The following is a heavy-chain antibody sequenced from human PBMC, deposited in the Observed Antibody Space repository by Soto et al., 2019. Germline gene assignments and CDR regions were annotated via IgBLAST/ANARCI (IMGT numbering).Heavy chain of an antibody. CDR3: ARGQGGPYGMDV. J-gene: IGHJ6*02. V-gene: IGHV5-51*01. CDR2: IFPSDSDT. D-gene: IGHD3-16*01. CDR1: GYGFSGYW. Sequence: PGESLKISCEGSGYGFSGYWIGWVRQKPGKGLEWLGIIFPSDSDTKYNPSLQGQVTISADKSIATAYLQWSSLKPSDSAVYYCARGQGGPYGMDVWGQGTTVTVSS.